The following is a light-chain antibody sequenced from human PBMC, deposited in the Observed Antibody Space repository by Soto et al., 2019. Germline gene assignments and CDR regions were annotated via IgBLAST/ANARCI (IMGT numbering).Light chain of an antibody. Sequence: EIVLTQSPGTLSLSPGERATLSFRASQSVSSSYLAWYQQKPGQAPRFLIYGASTRATGIPARFSGSGSGTEFTLTISSLQSEDFAVYYCHHYNNWPRTFGQGTKVDIK. CDR3: HHYNNWPRT. V-gene: IGKV3-15*01. J-gene: IGKJ1*01. CDR2: GAS. CDR1: QSVSSSY.